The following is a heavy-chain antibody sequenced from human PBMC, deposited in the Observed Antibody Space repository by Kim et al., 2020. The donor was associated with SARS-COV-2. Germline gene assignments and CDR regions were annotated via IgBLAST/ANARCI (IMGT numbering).Heavy chain of an antibody. Sequence: GGSLRLSCAASGFTVSSNYMSWVRQAPGKGLEWVSVIYSGGSTYYADSVKGRFTISRDNSKNTLYLQMNSLRAEDTAVYYCARGYYDSSGYYYAYWYFDLWGRGTLVTVSS. V-gene: IGHV3-66*01. J-gene: IGHJ2*01. CDR1: GFTVSSNY. D-gene: IGHD3-22*01. CDR2: IYSGGST. CDR3: ARGYYDSSGYYYAYWYFDL.